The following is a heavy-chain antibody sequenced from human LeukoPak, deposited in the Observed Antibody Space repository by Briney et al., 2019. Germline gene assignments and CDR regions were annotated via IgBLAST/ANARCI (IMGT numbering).Heavy chain of an antibody. J-gene: IGHJ4*02. CDR2: ISASGGST. Sequence: GGSLRLSCAASGFTFSSYGMNWVRQAPGKGLEWVSAISASGGSTYYADSVKGRFTISRDNSQNTLYLQVNSLRAEDTAVYYCAKGLVPAAIRVVDYWGQGTLVTVSS. V-gene: IGHV3-23*01. D-gene: IGHD2-2*01. CDR1: GFTFSSYG. CDR3: AKGLVPAAIRVVDY.